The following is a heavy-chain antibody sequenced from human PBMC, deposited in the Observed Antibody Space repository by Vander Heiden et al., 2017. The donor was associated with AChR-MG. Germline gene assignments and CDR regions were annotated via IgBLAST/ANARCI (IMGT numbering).Heavy chain of an antibody. CDR3: ARVGGYGSGSYYNVIFDY. CDR2: IYHSGST. V-gene: IGHV4-30-2*01. Sequence: QLQLQESGSGLVKPSQTLSLTCAVPGGSISSGGYSWSWIRQPPGKGLEWIGYIYHSGSTYYNPSLKSRVTISVDRSKNQFSLKLSSVTAADTAVYYCARVGGYGSGSYYNVIFDYWGQGTLVTVSS. J-gene: IGHJ4*02. CDR1: GGSISSGGYS. D-gene: IGHD3-10*01.